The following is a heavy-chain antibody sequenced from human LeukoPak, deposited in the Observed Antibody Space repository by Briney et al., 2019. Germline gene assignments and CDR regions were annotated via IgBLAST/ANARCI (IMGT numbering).Heavy chain of an antibody. J-gene: IGHJ4*02. D-gene: IGHD6-6*01. CDR3: ATVAHSSSLDY. CDR2: IKSKSEGGTT. V-gene: IGHV3-15*01. CDR1: GFTFDNAW. Sequence: GGSLRLSCAASGFTFDNAWMSWARQAPGKGLEWVGRIKSKSEGGTTEYAAPVKDRFTISRDDSKNTLYLQVNSLKTEDTAVYYCATVAHSSSLDYWGQGTLLTVSS.